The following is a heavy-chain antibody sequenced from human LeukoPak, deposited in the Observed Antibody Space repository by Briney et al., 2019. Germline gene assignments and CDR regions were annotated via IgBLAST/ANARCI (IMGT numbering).Heavy chain of an antibody. Sequence: ASVKVSRKASGGTFSSYAISWVRQAPGQGLEWMGGIIPIFGTANYAQKFQGRVTITADKSTGTAYMELSSLRSEDTAVYYCARGPYYYDSSGYYGAFDIWGQGTMVTVSS. D-gene: IGHD3-22*01. J-gene: IGHJ3*02. CDR3: ARGPYYYDSSGYYGAFDI. V-gene: IGHV1-69*06. CDR1: GGTFSSYA. CDR2: IIPIFGTA.